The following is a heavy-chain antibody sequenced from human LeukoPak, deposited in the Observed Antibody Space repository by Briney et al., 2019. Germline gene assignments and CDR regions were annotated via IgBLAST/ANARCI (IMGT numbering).Heavy chain of an antibody. Sequence: GGSLRLSCAASGFTFSGYWMRWVRQAPGKGLEWVSRINEGGSVISYADSVKGRFTISRENAKNSLYLQMNSLRAEDTAVYYCARSRVETSWSPNQDWGQGTLVTVSS. CDR3: ARSRVETSWSPNQD. V-gene: IGHV3-74*01. D-gene: IGHD3-3*01. CDR1: GFTFSGYW. CDR2: INEGGSVI. J-gene: IGHJ4*02.